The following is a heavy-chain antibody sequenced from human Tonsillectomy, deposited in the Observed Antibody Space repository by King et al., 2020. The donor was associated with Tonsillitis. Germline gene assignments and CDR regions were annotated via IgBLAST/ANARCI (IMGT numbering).Heavy chain of an antibody. D-gene: IGHD6-13*01. V-gene: IGHV1-69*01. CDR1: GGTFSNYV. CDR2: GTT. CDR3: ARPNYSSSRRDYSFDA. J-gene: IGHJ4*02. Sequence: VQLVQSGAEVKKPGSSVKVSCKVSGGTFSNYVISWLRQAPEGGLEWVGTTNNAQKFQARVTVTADESPNTAYMELSSLRSDDTAVYYCARPNYSSSRRDYSFDAWGQGTLVTVSS.